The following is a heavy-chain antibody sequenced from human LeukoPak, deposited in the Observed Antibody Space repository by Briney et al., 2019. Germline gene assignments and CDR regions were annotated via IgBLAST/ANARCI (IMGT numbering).Heavy chain of an antibody. CDR2: ISGSGGST. Sequence: PGGSLRLSCAASGFTFSSYGMSWVRQAPGKGLEWVSAISGSGGSTYYADSVKGRFTISRDNARNSLFLQMNSLRAEDTAVYYCARGADNYGYIFDYWGQGTLVTVSS. CDR3: ARGADNYGYIFDY. J-gene: IGHJ4*02. D-gene: IGHD5-18*01. CDR1: GFTFSSYG. V-gene: IGHV3-23*01.